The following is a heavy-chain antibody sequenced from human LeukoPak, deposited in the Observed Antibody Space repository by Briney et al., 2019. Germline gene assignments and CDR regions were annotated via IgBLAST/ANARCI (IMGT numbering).Heavy chain of an antibody. CDR1: GFTFRSYA. D-gene: IGHD1-26*01. Sequence: PGGSLRLSCAASGFTFRSYAMHWVRQAPGKGLEWVSDISDGGSNKYYADSVKGRFTISRDNSKNTLYLQMNSLRAEDTAVYYCASLGEMGATRGGDYYYYGMDVWGQGTTVTVSS. CDR2: ISDGGSNK. CDR3: ASLGEMGATRGGDYYYYGMDV. V-gene: IGHV3-30-3*01. J-gene: IGHJ6*02.